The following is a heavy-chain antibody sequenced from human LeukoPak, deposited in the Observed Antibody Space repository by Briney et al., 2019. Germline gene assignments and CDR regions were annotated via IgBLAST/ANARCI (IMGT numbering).Heavy chain of an antibody. D-gene: IGHD6-6*01. CDR3: ARVCCSSSSTKQIDY. J-gene: IGHJ4*02. CDR2: IYTSGST. V-gene: IGHV4-61*02. Sequence: TSSETLSLTCTVSGGSISSGSYYWSWIRQPAGKGLEWVGRIYTSGSTNYNPSLKSRVTISVDTSKNQFSLKLSSVTAADTAVYYCARVCCSSSSTKQIDYWGQGTLVTVSS. CDR1: GGSISSGSYY.